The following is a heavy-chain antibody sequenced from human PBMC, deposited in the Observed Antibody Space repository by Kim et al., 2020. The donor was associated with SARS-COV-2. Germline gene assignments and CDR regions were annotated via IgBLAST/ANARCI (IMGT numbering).Heavy chain of an antibody. Sequence: IEKYYVDSVKGRFTISRDNATNSLYLQMNSLRAEDTAVYYCASRWWFDPWGQGTLVIVSS. D-gene: IGHD3-16*02. CDR2: IEK. CDR3: ASRWWFDP. J-gene: IGHJ5*02. V-gene: IGHV3-7*01.